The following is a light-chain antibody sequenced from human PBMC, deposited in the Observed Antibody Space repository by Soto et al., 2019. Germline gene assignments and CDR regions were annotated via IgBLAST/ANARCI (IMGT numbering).Light chain of an antibody. CDR3: QQYVSIPLT. J-gene: IGKJ4*01. V-gene: IGKV3-20*01. Sequence: EIVMTQSPATLSVSPGERATLSCRASQSVSSNLAWYQQTPGQAPRLLIYGASSRATGLPDRYSGSGSGTDFTLTISRLEPEDFAVYYCQQYVSIPLTFGGGTKVDIK. CDR2: GAS. CDR1: QSVSSN.